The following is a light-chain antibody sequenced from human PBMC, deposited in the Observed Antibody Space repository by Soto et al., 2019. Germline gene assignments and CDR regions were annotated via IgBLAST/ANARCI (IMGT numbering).Light chain of an antibody. CDR3: QQRSNWRIT. V-gene: IGKV3-11*01. Sequence: EIVLTQSPATLPVSPGERATLSCMASRGISSYLAWYQQKPGQAPRLLIYDASNRATGIPARFSGSGSGTDFTLTISSLEPEDFAVYYCQQRSNWRITFGQGTRLEIK. CDR1: RGISSY. CDR2: DAS. J-gene: IGKJ5*01.